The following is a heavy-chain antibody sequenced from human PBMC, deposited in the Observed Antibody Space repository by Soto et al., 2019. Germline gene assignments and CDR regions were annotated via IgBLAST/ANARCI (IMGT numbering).Heavy chain of an antibody. J-gene: IGHJ6*02. CDR3: ARDRHGSDWYTYYFSTLAV. V-gene: IGHV3-23*01. Sequence: EVHLSESGGGLVQPGESLRISCAASGFIFSDYAMTWVRQAPGRGLEWVSGISGSGESIYYADSVEGRLTISRDNSKNTLYLQMNSLRGEDTAVYYCARDRHGSDWYTYYFSTLAVWGQGTTVTVSS. D-gene: IGHD6-13*01. CDR1: GFIFSDYA. CDR2: ISGSGESI.